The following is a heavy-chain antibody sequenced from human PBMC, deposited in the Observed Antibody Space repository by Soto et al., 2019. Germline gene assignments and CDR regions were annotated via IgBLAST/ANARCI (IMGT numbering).Heavy chain of an antibody. CDR3: ARGRITIFGVVITYYYGMDV. CDR1: GGTFSSYA. CDR2: VIPIFGTA. J-gene: IGHJ6*02. Sequence: ASVKVSCKASGGTFSSYAISWVRQAPGQGLEWMGGVIPIFGTANYARKFQGRVTITADESTSTAYMELSSLRSEDTAVYYCARGRITIFGVVITYYYGMDVWGQGTTVTVSS. D-gene: IGHD3-3*01. V-gene: IGHV1-69*13.